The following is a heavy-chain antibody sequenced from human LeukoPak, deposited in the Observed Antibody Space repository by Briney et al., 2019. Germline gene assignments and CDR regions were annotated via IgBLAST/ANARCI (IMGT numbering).Heavy chain of an antibody. Sequence: SQTLSLSCAVSGASISIREYSWNWIRQPPGKGLEWIGYIYHGGATYYSPSLEGRVTLSGDRSKNQFSLNLYSVTAADTAVYYCVSHYGDYERDYWGQGVPVTVSS. V-gene: IGHV4-30-2*01. CDR3: VSHYGDYERDY. CDR2: IYHGGAT. CDR1: GASISIREYS. J-gene: IGHJ4*02. D-gene: IGHD4-17*01.